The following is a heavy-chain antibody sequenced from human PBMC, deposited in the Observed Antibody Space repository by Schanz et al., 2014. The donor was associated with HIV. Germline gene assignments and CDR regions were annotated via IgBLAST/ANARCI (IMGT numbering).Heavy chain of an antibody. D-gene: IGHD3-22*01. CDR2: MNQDGSRK. J-gene: IGHJ3*02. Sequence: EVQLVESGGGLVQPGGSLRLSCAASGFTFSSYWMTWVRQAPGKGLEMVANMNQDGSRKYYVDSVKGRFTISRDNAANSLFLQMNSLRAEDTAVYYCVHDDSDNDGFEMWGQWTMVTVS. CDR1: GFTFSSYW. CDR3: VHDDSDNDGFEM. V-gene: IGHV3-7*01.